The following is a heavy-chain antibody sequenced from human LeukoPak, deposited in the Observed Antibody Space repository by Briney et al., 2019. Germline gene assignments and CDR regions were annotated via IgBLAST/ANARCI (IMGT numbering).Heavy chain of an antibody. CDR1: GFTLSTYS. V-gene: IGHV3-21*01. CDR2: ISGSRSDI. Sequence: GGSLRLSCAVSGFTLSTYSMSGVRQAPGKGLEWVSSISGSRSDIYYADSVKGRFTIYSDNDKNSLYLQMNSLRAEDTAVYYCARGPGIAVAPLQHWGQGTLVTVSS. J-gene: IGHJ1*01. CDR3: ARGPGIAVAPLQH. D-gene: IGHD6-19*01.